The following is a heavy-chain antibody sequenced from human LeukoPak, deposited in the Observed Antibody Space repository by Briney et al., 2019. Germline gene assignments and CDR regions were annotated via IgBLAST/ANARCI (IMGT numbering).Heavy chain of an antibody. D-gene: IGHD3-10*01. J-gene: IGHJ3*02. CDR2: IYTSGST. V-gene: IGHV4-61*02. CDR3: ARERVTMVRLLDAFDI. CDR1: GDSISSSTYSTTYY. Sequence: SETLSLTCTVSGDSISSSTYSTTYYWGWIRQPAGKGLEWIGRIYTSGSTNYNPSLKSRVTISVDTSKNQFSLKLSSVTAADTAVYYCARERVTMVRLLDAFDIWGQGTMVTVSS.